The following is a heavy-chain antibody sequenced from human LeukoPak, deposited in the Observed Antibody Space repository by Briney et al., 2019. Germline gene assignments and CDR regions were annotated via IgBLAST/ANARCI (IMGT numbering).Heavy chain of an antibody. Sequence: SETLSLNCIVSGCSINGYYWSWIRRPPGKGLEYIGYISYSGATNYNPSLESRLTTSLDMSKNQFSLKLTSVTAADTAVYYCARFGSAVAGTYNYYYMAVWGKGTTVTVSS. CDR1: GCSINGYY. V-gene: IGHV4-59*01. CDR2: ISYSGAT. D-gene: IGHD6-19*01. J-gene: IGHJ6*03. CDR3: ARFGSAVAGTYNYYYMAV.